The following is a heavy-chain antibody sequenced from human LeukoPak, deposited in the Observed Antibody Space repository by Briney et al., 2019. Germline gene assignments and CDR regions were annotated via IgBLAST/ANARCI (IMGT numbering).Heavy chain of an antibody. D-gene: IGHD3-22*01. Sequence: SETLSLTCAVYGGSFSGYYWSWIRQPPGKGLEWIGEINHSGSTNYNPSLKSRVTISVDTSKNQFSLKLSSVTAADTAVYYCARGTFPRDCYDSSGPMEYYYYGMDVWGQGTTVTVSS. V-gene: IGHV4-34*01. CDR2: INHSGST. CDR3: ARGTFPRDCYDSSGPMEYYYYGMDV. CDR1: GGSFSGYY. J-gene: IGHJ6*02.